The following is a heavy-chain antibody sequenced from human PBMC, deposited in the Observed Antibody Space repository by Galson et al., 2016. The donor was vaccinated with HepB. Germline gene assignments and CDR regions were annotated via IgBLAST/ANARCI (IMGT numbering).Heavy chain of an antibody. J-gene: IGHJ2*01. CDR1: GGSISNFH. CDR2: LYYSETT. D-gene: IGHD3-22*01. V-gene: IGHV4-59*01. Sequence: ETLSLTCTVSGGSISNFHWSWIRQPPGKELEWIGYLYYSETTNYNPSLKSRVTISIDPANNQVSLKLRSVTAADTAVYFCARGITMIVVEPAHWYFDLWGRGTLVTVSS. CDR3: ARGITMIVVEPAHWYFDL.